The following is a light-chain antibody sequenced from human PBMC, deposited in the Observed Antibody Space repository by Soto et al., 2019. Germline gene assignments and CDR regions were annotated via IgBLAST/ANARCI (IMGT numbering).Light chain of an antibody. V-gene: IGLV2-23*01. CDR3: CSYAGSNTQV. Sequence: QSALTQPASVSGSPGQSITISCTGTSSDIGNYDLVSWYQQHPGKAPKLMIYEASKRPSGVSSRFSGSKSGNMASLTISGLQAEDGADYYCCSYAGSNTQVFGPCTKVTVL. J-gene: IGLJ1*01. CDR2: EAS. CDR1: SSDIGNYDL.